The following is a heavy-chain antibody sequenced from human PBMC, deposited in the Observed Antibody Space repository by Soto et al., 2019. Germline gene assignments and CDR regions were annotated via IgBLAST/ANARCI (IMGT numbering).Heavy chain of an antibody. D-gene: IGHD4-17*01. J-gene: IGHJ5*02. CDR1: GFTFDDYA. CDR3: AKDGQAGGDYLGGSWFDP. V-gene: IGHV3-9*01. Sequence: EVQLVESGGGLVQPGRSLRLSCAASGFTFDDYAMHWVRQAPGKGLEWVSGISWNSGSIGYADSVKGRFTISRDNAKNSLYLQMNSLRAEDTALYYCAKDGQAGGDYLGGSWFDPWGQGTLVTVSS. CDR2: ISWNSGSI.